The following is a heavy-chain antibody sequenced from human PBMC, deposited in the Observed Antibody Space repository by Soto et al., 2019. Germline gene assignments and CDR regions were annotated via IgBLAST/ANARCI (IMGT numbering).Heavy chain of an antibody. V-gene: IGHV3-48*01. D-gene: IGHD3-22*01. CDR2: ISSSSSTI. CDR3: ASDSKAYYYDSSGYPFDY. CDR1: GFTFSSYS. J-gene: IGHJ4*02. Sequence: TGGSLRLSCAASGFTFSSYSMNWVRQAPGKGLEWVSYISSSSSTIYYADSVKGRFTISRDNAKNSLYLQMNSLRAEDTAVYYCASDSKAYYYDSSGYPFDYWGQGTLVTVS.